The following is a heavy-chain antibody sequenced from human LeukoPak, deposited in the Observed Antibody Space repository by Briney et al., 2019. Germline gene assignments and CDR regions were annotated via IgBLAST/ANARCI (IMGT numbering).Heavy chain of an antibody. J-gene: IGHJ4*02. Sequence: PGGSLRLSCAASGFAFSNYGMHWVREAPGQGREWVAVISFDGTNKYYADSLKGRFTISRDNSKNTVYLQMNSLRPEDTAVYYCARDGGRATIVRGIIIMSVGDFWGQGALVTVST. CDR1: GFAFSNYG. V-gene: IGHV3-30*03. CDR2: ISFDGTNK. D-gene: IGHD3-10*01. CDR3: ARDGGRATIVRGIIIMSVGDF.